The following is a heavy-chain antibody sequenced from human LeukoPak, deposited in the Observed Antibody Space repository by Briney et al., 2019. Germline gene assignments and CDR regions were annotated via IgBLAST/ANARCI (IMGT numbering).Heavy chain of an antibody. CDR1: GFTFSSYA. CDR2: ISGTGGST. V-gene: IGHV3-23*01. CDR3: AKEPNLSIATSGMYFDY. J-gene: IGHJ4*02. D-gene: IGHD6-13*01. Sequence: GGSLRLSCAASGFTFSSYAMGWVRQAPGKGLEWLSVISGTGGSTNYADSVKGRFTISRDNSKKTLYLQMNSLRAEDSAVYYCAKEPNLSIATSGMYFDYWGQGTLVTVSS.